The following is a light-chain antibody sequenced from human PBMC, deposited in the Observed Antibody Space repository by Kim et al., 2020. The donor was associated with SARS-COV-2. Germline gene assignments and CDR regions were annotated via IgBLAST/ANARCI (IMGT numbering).Light chain of an antibody. CDR3: QEYGSSRT. V-gene: IGKV3-20*01. CDR2: GAS. Sequence: EIVLTQSPGILSLSPGERATLSCRASQSISSACLAWYQQKPGQAPRLLIYGASSRATGIPDRFSGSGAGTDFTLTISRLEPEDFAIYYCQEYGSSRTFGQGTKVDIK. J-gene: IGKJ1*01. CDR1: QSISSAC.